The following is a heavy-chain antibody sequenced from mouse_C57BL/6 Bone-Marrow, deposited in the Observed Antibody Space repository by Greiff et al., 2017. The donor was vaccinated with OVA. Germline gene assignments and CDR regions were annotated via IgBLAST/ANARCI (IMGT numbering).Heavy chain of an antibody. D-gene: IGHD1-1*01. CDR2: GQGLEWIG. CDR1: YTFSRRVH. CDR3: SEDSAVYYCAYNSGLITTVHYAMDY. V-gene: IGHV1-87*01. Sequence: QVQLQQSGPELARPWASVKISCQAFYTFSRRVHFAFRDTNYWMQWVKQRPGQGLEWIGAIYPGNGDTSYYQMFKGKVTLTADRSASTAYMQLSSLTSEDSAVYYCAYNSGLITTVHYAMDYWGQGTTVTVSS. J-gene: IGHJ4*01.